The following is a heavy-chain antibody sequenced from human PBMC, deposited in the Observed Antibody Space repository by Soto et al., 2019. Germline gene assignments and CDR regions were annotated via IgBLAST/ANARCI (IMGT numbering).Heavy chain of an antibody. CDR2: IYYSGST. CDR1: GGSISSGDYY. CDR3: ARGHLGELLAFDY. D-gene: IGHD3-16*01. J-gene: IGHJ4*02. V-gene: IGHV4-30-4*01. Sequence: PSETLSLTCTVSGGSISSGDYYWSWIRQPPGKGLEWIGYIYYSGSTYYNPSLKSQVTISVDTSKNQFSLKLSSVTAADTAVYYWARGHLGELLAFDYWGQGTLVTVSS.